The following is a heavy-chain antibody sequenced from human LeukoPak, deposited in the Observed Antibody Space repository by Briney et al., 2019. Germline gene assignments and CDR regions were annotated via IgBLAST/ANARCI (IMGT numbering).Heavy chain of an antibody. CDR2: IYSTGST. D-gene: IGHD3-3*01. J-gene: IGHJ4*02. Sequence: PSETLSLTCTVSGGSISGHYWSWIRQPAGKGLEWIGRIYSTGSTNYNPSLKSRVTMSVDTSRNQFSLKLSSVTSEDTAVYYCARGDFWSGYYNYWGQGTLVTFSS. CDR3: ARGDFWSGYYNY. V-gene: IGHV4-4*07. CDR1: GGSISGHY.